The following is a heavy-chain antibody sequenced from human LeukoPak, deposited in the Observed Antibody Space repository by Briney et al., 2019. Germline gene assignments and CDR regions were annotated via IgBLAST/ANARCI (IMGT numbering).Heavy chain of an antibody. Sequence: ASVKVSCEASGYTFTNYEISWVRQAPGQGLEWMGGIIPIFGTANYAQKFQGRVTITADESTSTAYMELSSLRSEDTAVYYCARSPRFSPVKGYYYYYMDVWGKGTTVTVSS. CDR3: ARSPRFSPVKGYYYYYMDV. CDR2: IIPIFGTA. CDR1: GYTFTNYE. V-gene: IGHV1-69*13. J-gene: IGHJ6*03. D-gene: IGHD3-3*01.